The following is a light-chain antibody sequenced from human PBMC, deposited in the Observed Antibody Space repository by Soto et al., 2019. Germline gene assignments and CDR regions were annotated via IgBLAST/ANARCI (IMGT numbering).Light chain of an antibody. J-gene: IGKJ2*01. Sequence: DIQMTQSPSTLSASVGDRVTITCRASQSISSWLAWYQQKPGKAPKLLIYKASSLESGVPSRFSGSGSGTEFTLTSSSLQPDDFATYSCQQYNSYSSYTFGQGTKLEIK. CDR3: QQYNSYSSYT. V-gene: IGKV1-5*03. CDR2: KAS. CDR1: QSISSW.